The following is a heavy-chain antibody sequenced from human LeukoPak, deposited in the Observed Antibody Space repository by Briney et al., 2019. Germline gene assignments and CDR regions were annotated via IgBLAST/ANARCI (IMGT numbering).Heavy chain of an antibody. CDR1: GGSTSSSSYY. V-gene: IGHV4-39*01. CDR2: IYYSGST. J-gene: IGHJ4*02. D-gene: IGHD3-9*01. CDR3: ARTYYDILTGHSPHFDY. Sequence: SETLSLTCTVSGGSTSSSSYYWGWIRQPPGKGLEWIGSIYYSGSTYYNPSLKSRVTIPVDTSRNQFSLKLSSVTAADTAVYYCARTYYDILTGHSPHFDYWGQGTLVTVSS.